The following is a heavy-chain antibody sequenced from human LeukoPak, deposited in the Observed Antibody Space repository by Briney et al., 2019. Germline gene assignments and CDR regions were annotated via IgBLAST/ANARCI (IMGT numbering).Heavy chain of an antibody. CDR3: ARGGRNYYYYMDV. CDR1: GYTFTSYA. V-gene: IGHV1-3*03. CDR2: INVGNGNT. Sequence: ASVKVSCKASGYTFTSYAMHWVRQAPGQRLEWMGWINVGNGNTKYSQEFQGRVTITRDTSASTAYMELSSLRSEDMAVYYCARGGRNYYYYMDVWGKGTTVTVSS. J-gene: IGHJ6*03. D-gene: IGHD1-26*01.